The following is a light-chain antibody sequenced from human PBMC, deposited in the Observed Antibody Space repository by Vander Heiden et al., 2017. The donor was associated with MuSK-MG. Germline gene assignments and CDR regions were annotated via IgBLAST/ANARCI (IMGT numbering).Light chain of an antibody. Sequence: DIQMTQSPSSLSASVGDRVTITCRARQRISTYLNWYQQKPGKAPQLLIYAASSLQSGVPSRCSGSGSGTDFTLTISSLQPEDFATYYCQQSDSSPRTFGQGTKVEIK. J-gene: IGKJ1*01. CDR3: QQSDSSPRT. CDR2: AAS. CDR1: QRISTY. V-gene: IGKV1-39*01.